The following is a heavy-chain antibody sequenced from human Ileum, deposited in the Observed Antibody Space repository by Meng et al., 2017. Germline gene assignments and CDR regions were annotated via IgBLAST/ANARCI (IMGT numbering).Heavy chain of an antibody. CDR3: ARGIGDIRVGFDY. CDR1: ADSISCGNW. V-gene: IGHV4-4*02. Sequence: ELRDTGPGPGKPWGTRSPTCAGSADSISCGNWGNWVRQSPGKGLEWIGEIFHGGTTNYTPSLKNRVTLLMDKSKNPFSLKLTSVTAADTAVFYCARGIGDIRVGFDYWGQGILVTVSS. J-gene: IGHJ4*02. D-gene: IGHD5-12*01. CDR2: IFHGGTT.